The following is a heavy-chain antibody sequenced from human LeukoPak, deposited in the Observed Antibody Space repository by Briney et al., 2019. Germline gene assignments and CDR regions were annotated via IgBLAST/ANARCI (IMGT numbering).Heavy chain of an antibody. V-gene: IGHV1-2*02. Sequence: ASVKVSCKASGYTFSGSYMHWVGQAPGQGLEWMGWINPNSGGTNYAQDFHGRVTMTRDTSISTAYMELSRLRSDDTAVYYCARAGDSGNFAWGQGTLVTVSS. CDR2: INPNSGGT. D-gene: IGHD1-26*01. J-gene: IGHJ5*02. CDR3: ARAGDSGNFA. CDR1: GYTFSGSY.